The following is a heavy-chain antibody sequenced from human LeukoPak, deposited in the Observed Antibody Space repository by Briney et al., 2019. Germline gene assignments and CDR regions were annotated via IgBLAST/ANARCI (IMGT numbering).Heavy chain of an antibody. CDR3: ARPGSSWYGDFQH. Sequence: SETLSLTCTVSGGSISSSSYYWGWIRQPPGKGLEWIGSIYYSGSTYYNPSLESRVTISVDTSKNQFSLKLSSVTAADTAVYFCARPGSSWYGDFQHWGQGTLVTVSS. V-gene: IGHV4-39*01. CDR1: GGSISSSSYY. CDR2: IYYSGST. J-gene: IGHJ1*01. D-gene: IGHD6-13*01.